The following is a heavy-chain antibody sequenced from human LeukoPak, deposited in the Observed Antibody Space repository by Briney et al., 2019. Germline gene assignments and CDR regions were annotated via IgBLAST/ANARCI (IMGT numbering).Heavy chain of an antibody. CDR1: GFTFSSYG. CDR3: AKDHVLRYFDWEPFFDY. Sequence: GGSLRLSCAASGFTFSSYGMHWVRQAPGRGLEWAAFIRYDGSNKYYADSVKGRFTISRDNSKNTLYLQMNSLRAEDTAVYYCAKDHVLRYFDWEPFFDYWGQGTLVTVSS. V-gene: IGHV3-30*02. J-gene: IGHJ4*02. CDR2: IRYDGSNK. D-gene: IGHD3-9*01.